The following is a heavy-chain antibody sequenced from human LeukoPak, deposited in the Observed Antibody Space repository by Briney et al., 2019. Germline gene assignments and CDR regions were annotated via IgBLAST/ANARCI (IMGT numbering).Heavy chain of an antibody. CDR1: GGSISSYY. CDR3: ATDGVDFWSGYPKYYYGMDV. V-gene: IGHV4-59*01. CDR2: IYYSGST. D-gene: IGHD3-3*01. Sequence: SETLSLTCTVSGGSISSYYWSWIRQPPGKGLEWIGYIYYSGSTNYNPSLKSRVTVSVDTSKNQFSLRLRSVTAADTAVYYCATDGVDFWSGYPKYYYGMDVWGQGTTVTVSS. J-gene: IGHJ6*02.